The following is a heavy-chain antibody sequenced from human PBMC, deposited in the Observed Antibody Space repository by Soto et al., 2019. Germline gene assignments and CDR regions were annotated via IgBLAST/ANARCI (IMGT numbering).Heavy chain of an antibody. CDR1: GYTFTRYG. V-gene: IGHV1-18*01. CDR3: AKNGQPPYYYYGMDV. CDR2: ISGYNGDT. Sequence: QGQLVQSGGEVKKPGASVKVSCKASGYTFTRYGISWVRQAPGQGLEWMGWISGYNGDTKYAQKCQGRVTXTXXXSXSTAYMELRSLTSDDRAVYYCAKNGQPPYYYYGMDVWGQGTTVTVSS. D-gene: IGHD2-8*01. J-gene: IGHJ6*02.